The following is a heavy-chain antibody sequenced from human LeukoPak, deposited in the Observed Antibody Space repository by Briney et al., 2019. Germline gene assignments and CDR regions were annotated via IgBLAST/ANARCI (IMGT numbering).Heavy chain of an antibody. J-gene: IGHJ3*02. Sequence: SETLSLTCAVYGGSFSGYYWSWIRQPPGKGLEWIGEINHSGSTNYNPSLKSRVTISVDTSKNQFSLKLSSVTAADTAVYYCARQWLAYPDAFDIWGQGTMVTVSS. CDR3: ARQWLAYPDAFDI. CDR1: GGSFSGYY. D-gene: IGHD6-19*01. V-gene: IGHV4-34*01. CDR2: INHSGST.